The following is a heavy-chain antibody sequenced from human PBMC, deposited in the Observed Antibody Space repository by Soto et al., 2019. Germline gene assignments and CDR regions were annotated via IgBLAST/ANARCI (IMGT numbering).Heavy chain of an antibody. J-gene: IGHJ4*02. V-gene: IGHV3-21*01. Sequence: EVQLVESGGGLVKPGGSLRISCTASGFTFSTYTMAWVRQTPGKGLEWVSSISGSSDYMHYSDSVKGRFTISRDNAKNSLYLQMNSLRAEGTAVYYCAREEGHIVGGTEEGRFDYWGQGSLVTVSS. D-gene: IGHD2-21*02. CDR2: ISGSSDYM. CDR3: AREEGHIVGGTEEGRFDY. CDR1: GFTFSTYT.